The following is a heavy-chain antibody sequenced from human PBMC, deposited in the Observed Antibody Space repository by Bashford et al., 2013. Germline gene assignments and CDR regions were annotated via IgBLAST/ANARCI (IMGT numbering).Heavy chain of an antibody. Sequence: ASVKVSCKASGYTFSDYYLHWVRQAPGQGLEWMGWINPNPNSGATKYAEMFQGRVTMTRDTSISTAYMELSSLRSDDTAVYFCARDGPVVGVWNAFDVWGQGQVVTVSS. V-gene: IGHV1-2*02. D-gene: IGHD1-26*01. CDR1: GYTFSDYY. CDR2: INPNPNSGAT. CDR3: ARDGPVVGVWNAFDV. J-gene: IGHJ3*01.